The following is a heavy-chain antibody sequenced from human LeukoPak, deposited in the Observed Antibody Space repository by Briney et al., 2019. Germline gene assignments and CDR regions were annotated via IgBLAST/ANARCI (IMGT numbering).Heavy chain of an antibody. CDR2: IRLDGVEK. CDR3: ARESNWNYAFDY. CDR1: GLTLSNSM. Sequence: PGGSLRLSCAASGLTLSNSMMHWIRQAPGKGLEWVALIRLDGVEKFYSDSVKGRFTIPRDNSKNTLYLEMSNLRAEDTAVYYCARESNWNYAFDYWGQGTLATVSS. V-gene: IGHV3-30*02. J-gene: IGHJ4*02. D-gene: IGHD1-7*01.